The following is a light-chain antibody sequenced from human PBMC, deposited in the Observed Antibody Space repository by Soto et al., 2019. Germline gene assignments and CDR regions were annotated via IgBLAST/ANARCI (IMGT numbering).Light chain of an antibody. CDR3: SSYTSANTLGV. V-gene: IGLV2-14*01. J-gene: IGLJ1*01. CDR1: SSDVGGYHY. CDR2: DVS. Sequence: QSALTQPASVSGSPGQSITISCTGTSSDVGGYHYVSWYQQHPGKAPKLMIYDVSKRPSGVSDRFSGSKSGNTASLTISGLQAEDEADYYCSSYTSANTLGVFGTGTKLTVL.